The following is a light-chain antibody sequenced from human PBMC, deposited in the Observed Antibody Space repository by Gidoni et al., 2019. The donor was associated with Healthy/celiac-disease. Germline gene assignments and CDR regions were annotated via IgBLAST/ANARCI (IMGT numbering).Light chain of an antibody. CDR2: AAS. V-gene: IGKV1-9*01. Sequence: DIQFTQSPSFLSASVGDRVTITCRASQGISSYLAWYQQKPGKAPKLLIYAASTLQSGVPSRFSGSGSGTEFTLTISSLQPEDFATYYCQQLNSYPPFFGGGTKVEIK. J-gene: IGKJ4*01. CDR1: QGISSY. CDR3: QQLNSYPPF.